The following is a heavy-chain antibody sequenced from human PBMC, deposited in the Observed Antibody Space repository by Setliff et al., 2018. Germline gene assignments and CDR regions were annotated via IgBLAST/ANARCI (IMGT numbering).Heavy chain of an antibody. CDR2: IYRSGST. CDR1: GYSISSGYY. D-gene: IGHD3-22*01. Sequence: PSETLSLTCAVSGYSISSGYYWGWIRQAPGKGLEGIASIYRSGSTYYNPSLKSRVTISVDTSKNQFPLKLSSVTASATAVYYCARQLCSSGYCYATTFDYWGQGTLVTVSS. V-gene: IGHV4-38-2*01. J-gene: IGHJ4*02. CDR3: ARQLCSSGYCYATTFDY.